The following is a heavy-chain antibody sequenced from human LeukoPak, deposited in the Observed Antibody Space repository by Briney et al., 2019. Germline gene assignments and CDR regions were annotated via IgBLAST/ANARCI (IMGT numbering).Heavy chain of an antibody. J-gene: IGHJ4*02. CDR3: AGGIGIAVAQWRVLVDY. CDR1: GGSISSYY. V-gene: IGHV4-59*01. D-gene: IGHD6-19*01. Sequence: SETLSLTCTVSGGSISSYYWSWIRQPPGKGLEWIGYIYYGGSTNYNPSLKSGVTISVDTSKNQFSLKLSSLTAAGTPVYYCAGGIGIAVAQWRVLVDYWGQGTLVTVAS. CDR2: IYYGGST.